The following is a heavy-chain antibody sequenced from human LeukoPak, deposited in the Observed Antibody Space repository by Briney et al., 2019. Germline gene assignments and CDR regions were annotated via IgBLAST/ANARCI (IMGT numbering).Heavy chain of an antibody. CDR3: ARENDAFDI. CDR1: GGSVSSGSYY. J-gene: IGHJ3*02. V-gene: IGHV4-61*01. CDR2: IYYSGST. Sequence: SETLSLTRTVSGGSVSSGSYYWNWIRQPPGKGLEWIGYIYYSGSTNYNPSLKSRVTISVDTSKNQFSLKLSSVTAADTAVYYCARENDAFDIWGQGTMVTVSS.